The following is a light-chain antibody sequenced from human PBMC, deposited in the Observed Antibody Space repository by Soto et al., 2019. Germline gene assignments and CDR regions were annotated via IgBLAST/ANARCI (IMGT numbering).Light chain of an antibody. V-gene: IGLV1-40*01. Sequence: QSVLTQPPSVSGAPGLRVTISCTGSSSNIGAGYDVHWYQQLPGTAPKPLIYGNSNRPSGVPDRFSGSKSGTSASLAITGLQAEDEADYYCQSYDSSLSGWVFGGGTKLTVL. CDR2: GNS. CDR3: QSYDSSLSGWV. CDR1: SSNIGAGYD. J-gene: IGLJ3*02.